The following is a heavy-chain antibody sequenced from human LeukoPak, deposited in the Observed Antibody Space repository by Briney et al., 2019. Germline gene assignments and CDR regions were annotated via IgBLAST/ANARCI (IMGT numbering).Heavy chain of an antibody. V-gene: IGHV3-7*01. CDR3: AREISLFGQYYMDV. CDR1: GFTYSSYW. Sequence: PGGSLRLSCAASGFTYSSYWMSWVRQVPGKGLEWVANIKQDGSEKYYVDSVKGRFTISRDNAKNSLYLQMNSLRAEDTAVYYCAREISLFGQYYMDVWGKGTTVTVSS. D-gene: IGHD3-10*02. J-gene: IGHJ6*03. CDR2: IKQDGSEK.